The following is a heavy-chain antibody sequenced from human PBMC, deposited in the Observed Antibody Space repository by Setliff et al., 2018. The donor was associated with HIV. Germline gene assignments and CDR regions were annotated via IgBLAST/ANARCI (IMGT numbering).Heavy chain of an antibody. V-gene: IGHV3-53*01. Sequence: GSLRLSCAASGFTLSSSPMTWVRQAPGKGLEWVSFIYSDGRTPYADSVKGLFTLSRDNSNNMMHLQMNGLRPEGTAVYYCAKGVKWLDPWGQGTLVTVSS. CDR1: GFTLSSSP. D-gene: IGHD3-16*01. CDR2: IYSDGRT. CDR3: AKGVKWLDP. J-gene: IGHJ5*02.